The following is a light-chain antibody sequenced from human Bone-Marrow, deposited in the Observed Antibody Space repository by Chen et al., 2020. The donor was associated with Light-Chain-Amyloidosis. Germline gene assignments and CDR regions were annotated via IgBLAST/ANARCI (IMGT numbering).Light chain of an antibody. J-gene: IGKJ4*01. CDR3: QQYGTSPLT. Sequence: ELVLTQSPGTLSLAPGEGANLSCRPSQTIRSNYLIWYQQKFGQAPRLLIYGSPSRATGIPDRFTGSGSGRDFTLTINRLEPEDFEMYYCQQYGTSPLTFGGGTKVEIK. CDR2: GSP. CDR1: QTIRSNY. V-gene: IGKV3-20*01.